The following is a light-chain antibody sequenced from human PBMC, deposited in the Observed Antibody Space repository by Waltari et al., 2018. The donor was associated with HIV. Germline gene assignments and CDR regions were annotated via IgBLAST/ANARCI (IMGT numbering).Light chain of an antibody. J-gene: IGLJ3*02. CDR3: ESADSSGTWV. CDR1: ALPKKY. CDR2: KDS. V-gene: IGLV3-25*03. Sequence: SYELTQPPSVSVSPGQTARITCSGDALPKKYAYWYQQKPGQAPVLVIYKDSERPSGFPGRFSGSSLGATVTLTISGVQAEDEADYYCESADSSGTWVFGGGTKLTVL.